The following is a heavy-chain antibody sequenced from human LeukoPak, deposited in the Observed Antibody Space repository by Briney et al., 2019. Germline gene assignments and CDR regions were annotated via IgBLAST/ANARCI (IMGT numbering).Heavy chain of an antibody. D-gene: IGHD3-3*01. J-gene: IGHJ5*02. Sequence: GGSLRLSCAASGFTFSSYWMHWVRQAPGKGLVWVSRINSDGSSTSYADSVKGRFTISRDNAKNTLYLQMNSLRAEDTAVYYCARAENPRDFWSGFWFDPWGQGTLVTVSS. CDR1: GFTFSSYW. V-gene: IGHV3-74*01. CDR3: ARAENPRDFWSGFWFDP. CDR2: INSDGSST.